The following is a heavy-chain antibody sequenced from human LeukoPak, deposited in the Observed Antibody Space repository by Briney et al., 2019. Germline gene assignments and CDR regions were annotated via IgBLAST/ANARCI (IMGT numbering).Heavy chain of an antibody. CDR3: ARSSGSGWYVGDHNLFYL. Sequence: GESLKIYCQGHGFSFTTNWIGWVRPMSGKGLEWMGIIYPGDSDTRYSPSFQGQVTISADKSISTAYLQWSRLKASDTAMYYCARSSGSGWYVGDHNLFYLWGQGTLVTVSS. D-gene: IGHD6-19*01. J-gene: IGHJ5*02. V-gene: IGHV5-51*01. CDR1: GFSFTTNW. CDR2: IYPGDSDT.